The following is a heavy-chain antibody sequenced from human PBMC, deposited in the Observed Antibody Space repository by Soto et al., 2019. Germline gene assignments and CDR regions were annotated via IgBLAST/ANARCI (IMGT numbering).Heavy chain of an antibody. J-gene: IGHJ5*02. CDR3: AKEVYSSGWYGGWFDP. CDR1: GFTFSSYA. V-gene: IGHV3-23*01. D-gene: IGHD6-19*01. CDR2: ISDSGGST. Sequence: EVQLLESGGGLVQPGGSLRLSCAASGFTFSSYAMSWVRQAPGKGLEWVSAISDSGGSTYYADSVKGRFTISRDNSKNTLYLQMNSLRAEDTAVEYCAKEVYSSGWYGGWFDPWGQGTLVTVSS.